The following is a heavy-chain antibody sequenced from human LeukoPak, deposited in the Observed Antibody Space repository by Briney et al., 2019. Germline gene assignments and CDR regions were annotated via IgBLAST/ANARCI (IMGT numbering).Heavy chain of an antibody. CDR3: ARCRGYSYGYADY. Sequence: GGSLRLSCAASGFTFSSYSMNWVRQAPGKGLEWVSFISSSSSTIDYADSVEGRFTISRDNAKNSLYLQMNSLRAEDSAVYYCARCRGYSYGYADYWGQGTLVTVSA. J-gene: IGHJ4*02. D-gene: IGHD5-18*01. CDR1: GFTFSSYS. V-gene: IGHV3-48*01. CDR2: ISSSSSTI.